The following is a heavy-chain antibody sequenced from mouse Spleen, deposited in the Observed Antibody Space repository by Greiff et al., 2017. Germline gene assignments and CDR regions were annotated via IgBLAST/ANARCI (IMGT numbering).Heavy chain of an antibody. CDR3: AMITTGYAMDY. V-gene: IGHV1-63*02. D-gene: IGHD2-4*01. Sequence: QVQLQQSGAELVRPGTSVKISCKASGYTFTNYWLGWVKQRPGHGLEWIGDIYPGGGYTNYNEKFKGKATLTADTSSSTAYMQLSSLTSEDSAVYFCAMITTGYAMDYWGQGTSVTVSS. CDR1: GYTFTNYW. J-gene: IGHJ4*01. CDR2: IYPGGGYT.